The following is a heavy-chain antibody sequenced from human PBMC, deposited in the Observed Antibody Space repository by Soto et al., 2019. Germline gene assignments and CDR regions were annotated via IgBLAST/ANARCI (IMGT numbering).Heavy chain of an antibody. V-gene: IGHV1-69*13. D-gene: IGHD6-25*01. J-gene: IGHJ4*02. CDR3: AAGGRDGYIK. CDR1: RDTFNSYA. Sequence: ASVKVSCKASRDTFNSYAITWVRQAPGQGLEWMGGIIPILGTTKYAQKFQGRVTMTADEPTSTAYMELSGLRSEDRAVYYCAAGGRDGYIKWGQGTQVTVSS. CDR2: IIPILGTT.